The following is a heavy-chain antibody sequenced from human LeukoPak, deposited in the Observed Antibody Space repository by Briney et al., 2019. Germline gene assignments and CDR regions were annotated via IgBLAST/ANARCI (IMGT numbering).Heavy chain of an antibody. CDR3: ARDRRPDFDY. CDR1: GFTFGSYS. CDR2: ISSSSSTI. Sequence: PGGSLRLSCAASGFTFGSYSMNWVRQAPGKGLEWVSYISSSSSTIYYADSVKGRFTISRDNAKNSLYLQMNSLGAEDTAVYYCARDRRPDFDYWGQGTLVTVSS. J-gene: IGHJ4*02. V-gene: IGHV3-48*01.